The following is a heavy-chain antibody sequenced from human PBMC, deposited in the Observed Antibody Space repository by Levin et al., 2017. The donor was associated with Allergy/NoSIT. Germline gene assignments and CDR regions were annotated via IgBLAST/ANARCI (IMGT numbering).Heavy chain of an antibody. D-gene: IGHD2-2*03. J-gene: IGHJ4*02. CDR3: AREDGSTFDF. CDR2: IYYSGST. Sequence: SETLSLTCTVSGGSISGGGYHWTWIRQHPEKGMEWIGYIYYSGSTFYNPSLKSRLMISVDTSKNQFSLNVSSVTAADTAVYYCAREDGSTFDFWGQGALVTVAS. CDR1: GGSISGGGYH. V-gene: IGHV4-31*03.